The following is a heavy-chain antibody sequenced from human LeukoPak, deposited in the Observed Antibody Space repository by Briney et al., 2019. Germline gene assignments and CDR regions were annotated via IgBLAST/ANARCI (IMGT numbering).Heavy chain of an antibody. CDR2: IYTSGST. Sequence: SETLSLTCTVSGGSISSYYWSWIRQPAGKGLELIGRIYTSGSTNYNPSLKSRVTMSVDTSKNQFSLKLSSVTAADTAVYYCARDRYFNIRYYYYYRDVWGKGTTVTVS. D-gene: IGHD2/OR15-2a*01. CDR3: ARDRYFNIRYYYYYRDV. V-gene: IGHV4-4*07. CDR1: GGSISSYY. J-gene: IGHJ6*03.